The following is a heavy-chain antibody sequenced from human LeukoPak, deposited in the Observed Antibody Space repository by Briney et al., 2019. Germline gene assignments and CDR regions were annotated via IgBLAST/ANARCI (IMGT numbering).Heavy chain of an antibody. J-gene: IGHJ6*02. CDR1: GYTFTSYG. CDR3: AREGYDSSGYYFLPHPLNYYYYYGMDV. V-gene: IGHV1-18*01. CDR2: ISAYNGNT. Sequence: RVASVKVSCKASGYTFTSYGISWVRQAPGQGLEWMGWISAYNGNTNYAQKLQGRVTMTTDISTSTAYMELRSLRSDDTAVYYCAREGYDSSGYYFLPHPLNYYYYYGMDVWGQGTTVTVSS. D-gene: IGHD3-22*01.